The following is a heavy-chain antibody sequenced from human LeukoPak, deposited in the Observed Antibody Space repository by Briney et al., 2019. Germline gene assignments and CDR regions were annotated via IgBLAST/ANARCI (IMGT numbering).Heavy chain of an antibody. Sequence: ASVKVSCKASRYTFTSYGISWVRQAPGQGLEWMGWISAYNGNTNYAQKLQGRVTMTTDTSTSTAYMELRSLRSDDTAVYYCATAYYDFWSGYYSMDYWGQGTLVTVSS. CDR1: RYTFTSYG. J-gene: IGHJ4*02. V-gene: IGHV1-18*01. D-gene: IGHD3-3*01. CDR3: ATAYYDFWSGYYSMDY. CDR2: ISAYNGNT.